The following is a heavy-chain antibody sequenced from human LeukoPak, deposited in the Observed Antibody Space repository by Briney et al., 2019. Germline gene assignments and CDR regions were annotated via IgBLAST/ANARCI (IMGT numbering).Heavy chain of an antibody. J-gene: IGHJ4*02. Sequence: PGGSLRLSCAASGFIFSSYWMSWVRQAPGKGLEWVANIKKDGSEKYYVDSVKGRFTISRDNAKNSLYLQMNSLRAEDTAVYYCARGFFWGQGTLVTVSS. D-gene: IGHD3-10*01. CDR2: IKKDGSEK. CDR1: GFIFSSYW. V-gene: IGHV3-7*04. CDR3: ARGFF.